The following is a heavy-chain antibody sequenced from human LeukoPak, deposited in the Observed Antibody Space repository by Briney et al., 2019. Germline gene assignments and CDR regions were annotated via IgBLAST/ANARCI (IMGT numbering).Heavy chain of an antibody. D-gene: IGHD2-2*01. CDR3: AKDSDCSSTSCSNNYFDY. J-gene: IGHJ4*02. CDR2: ISWNSGSI. V-gene: IGHV3-9*01. CDR1: GFTFDDYA. Sequence: GGSLRLSCAASGFTFDDYAMHWVRQAPGKGLEWVSGISWNSGSIGYADSVKGRFTISRDNAKNSLYLQMNSLRAEDTALYYCAKDSDCSSTSCSNNYFDYWGQGTLVTVPS.